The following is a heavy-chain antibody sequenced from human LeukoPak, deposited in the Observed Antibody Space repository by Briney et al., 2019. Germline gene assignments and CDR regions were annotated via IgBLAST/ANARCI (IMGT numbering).Heavy chain of an antibody. Sequence: ASVKVSCKASGYTFTGYYMHWVRQAPGQGLEWMGWINPNSGGTNYAQKFQGRVTMTRDTSISTAYMELSRLRSDDTAVYYCAREVDSSGYYYVFPPGYWGQGTLVTVSS. CDR2: INPNSGGT. V-gene: IGHV1-2*02. CDR1: GYTFTGYY. CDR3: AREVDSSGYYYVFPPGY. D-gene: IGHD3-22*01. J-gene: IGHJ4*02.